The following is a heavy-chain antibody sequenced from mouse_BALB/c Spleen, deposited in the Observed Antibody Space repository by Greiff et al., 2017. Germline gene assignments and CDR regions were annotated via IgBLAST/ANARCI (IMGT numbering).Heavy chain of an antibody. CDR1: GYAFTNYW. Sequence: QVQLQQSGAELVRPGTSVKISCKASGYAFTNYWLGWVKQRPGHGLEWIGDIYPGSGNTYYNEKFKGKATLTADKSSSTAYMQLSSLTSEDSAVYFCAITTVGGYAMDYWGQGTSVTVSS. J-gene: IGHJ4*01. V-gene: IGHV1-63*01. D-gene: IGHD1-1*01. CDR3: AITTVGGYAMDY. CDR2: IYPGSGNT.